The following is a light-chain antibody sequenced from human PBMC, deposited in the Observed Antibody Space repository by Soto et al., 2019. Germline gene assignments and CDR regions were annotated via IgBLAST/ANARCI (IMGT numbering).Light chain of an antibody. CDR2: GAS. J-gene: IGKJ1*01. CDR3: QQYSDSPRT. V-gene: IGKV3-20*01. CDR1: QSVSSSS. Sequence: EIVLTQSPGTLSLSPGERATLSCRASQSVSSSSLAWYQQKPGQAPRLLIYGASTRATGIPDRFSGRGSGTDFTLTISRLEPEDSAVYYCQQYSDSPRTFGQGTKVEIK.